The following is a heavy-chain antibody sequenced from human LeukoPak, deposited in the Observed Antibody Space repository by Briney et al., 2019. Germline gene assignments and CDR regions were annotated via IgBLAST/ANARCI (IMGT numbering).Heavy chain of an antibody. J-gene: IGHJ5*02. CDR1: GGDSFNIFY. Sequence: SETLSLTCTVSGGDSFNIFYWSWIRRSPGGGLEGIGYISYSGKTAFSPSLRSRVSMSLDTSKNLFSLNLTSVTDADTAVYYCARGPGVLALATMTHGNTPFDPWGPGTLVIVSS. V-gene: IGHV4-59*13. D-gene: IGHD3-22*01. CDR2: ISYSGKT. CDR3: ARGPGVLALATMTHGNTPFDP.